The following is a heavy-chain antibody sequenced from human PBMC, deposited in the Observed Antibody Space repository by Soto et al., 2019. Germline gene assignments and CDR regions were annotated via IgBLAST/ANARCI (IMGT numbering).Heavy chain of an antibody. J-gene: IGHJ4*02. CDR3: AKEHAVAVVVDY. V-gene: IGHV3-30*18. D-gene: IGHD2-15*01. CDR2: TSYDGRNK. CDR1: GFSFSSFG. Sequence: QVQLVESGGGVVQPGRSLRLSCAASGFSFSSFGMHWVRQAPGKGLEWVAVTSYDGRNKYYADSAKGRITISRDKSKNTLYLQMNSLRAEDTAVYYCAKEHAVAVVVDYWGQGTLVTVSS.